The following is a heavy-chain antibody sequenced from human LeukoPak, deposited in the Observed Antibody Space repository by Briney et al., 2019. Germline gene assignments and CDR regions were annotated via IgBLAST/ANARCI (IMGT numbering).Heavy chain of an antibody. CDR3: ARGFHGDPRDY. D-gene: IGHD4-17*01. Sequence: ASVKVSCKASGYTFTSYGISWVRQAPGQGLEWMGGIIPIFGTTNYAHRFQGRVTITADESTSTAYMELNSLKSEDTAVYYCARGFHGDPRDYWGQGTLVTVSS. V-gene: IGHV1-69*13. CDR1: GYTFTSYG. CDR2: IIPIFGTT. J-gene: IGHJ4*02.